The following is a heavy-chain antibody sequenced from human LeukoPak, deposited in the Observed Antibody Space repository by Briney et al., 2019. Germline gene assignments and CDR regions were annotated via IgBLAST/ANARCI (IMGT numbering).Heavy chain of an antibody. V-gene: IGHV3-23*01. CDR1: GFTFSNYA. CDR3: ARVGTYYDFWKLDY. CDR2: ISGSGGNT. D-gene: IGHD3-3*01. Sequence: GGSLRLSCAASGFTFSNYAMSWVRQAPGKGLEWVSAISGSGGNTYYADSVKGRFTISRDNSKNTLYLQMNSLRAEDTAVYYCARVGTYYDFWKLDYWGQGTLVTVSS. J-gene: IGHJ4*02.